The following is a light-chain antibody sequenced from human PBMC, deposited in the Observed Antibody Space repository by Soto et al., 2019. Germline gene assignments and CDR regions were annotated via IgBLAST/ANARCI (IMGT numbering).Light chain of an antibody. CDR2: DAS. J-gene: IGKJ4*01. Sequence: AIQLTQSPSSLSASVGDRVTITCRASQGISSALAWYQHKPGRAPRLLIYDASSLQSGVSSRFSGSGSGTDVTLTISSRQPEDCATYYCQQFQSYALTFGGGTKLEIK. CDR1: QGISSA. V-gene: IGKV1-13*02. CDR3: QQFQSYALT.